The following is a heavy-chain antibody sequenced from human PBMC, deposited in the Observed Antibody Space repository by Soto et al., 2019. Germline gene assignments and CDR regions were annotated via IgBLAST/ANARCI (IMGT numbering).Heavy chain of an antibody. D-gene: IGHD5-18*01. V-gene: IGHV5-51*01. CDR1: VYSFTSYC. Sequence: GESLKISCKGSVYSFTSYCIGWLRQMPVKGLEWMGIIYPGDSDTRYSPSFQGQVTISADKSISTAYLQWSSLKASDTAMYYCARLDTAMVHFEYWGKGTMVTVSS. J-gene: IGHJ4*02. CDR2: IYPGDSDT. CDR3: ARLDTAMVHFEY.